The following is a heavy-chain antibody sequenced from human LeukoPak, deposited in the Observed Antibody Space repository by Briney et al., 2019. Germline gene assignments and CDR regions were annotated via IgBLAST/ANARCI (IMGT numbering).Heavy chain of an antibody. J-gene: IGHJ4*02. D-gene: IGHD1-1*01. Sequence: PSETLSLTCTVSGDSISSYYWSWIRQPPGKGLEWIGYISYSGSTNYNPSLESRVTISGDTSKNQFSLKLSSVTAADTAFYYCARQSRGTTARLFDYWGQGTLVSLSS. V-gene: IGHV4-59*08. CDR2: ISYSGST. CDR1: GDSISSYY. CDR3: ARQSRGTTARLFDY.